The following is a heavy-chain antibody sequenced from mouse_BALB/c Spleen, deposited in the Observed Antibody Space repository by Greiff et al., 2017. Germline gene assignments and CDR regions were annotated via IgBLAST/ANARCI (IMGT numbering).Heavy chain of an antibody. V-gene: IGHV5-6-5*01. D-gene: IGHD1-1*01. Sequence: DVMLVESGGGLVKPGGSLKLSCAASGFTFSSYAMSWVRQTPEKRLEWVASISSGGSTYYPDSVKGRFTISRDNARNILYLQMSSLRSEDTAMYYCASGLYYYGSSPFDYWGQGTTLTVSS. CDR1: GFTFSSYA. CDR3: ASGLYYYGSSPFDY. CDR2: ISSGGST. J-gene: IGHJ2*01.